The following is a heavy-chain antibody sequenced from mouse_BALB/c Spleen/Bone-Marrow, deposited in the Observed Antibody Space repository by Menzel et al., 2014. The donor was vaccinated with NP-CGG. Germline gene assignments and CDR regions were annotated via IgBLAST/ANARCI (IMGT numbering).Heavy chain of an antibody. CDR3: VRSREYYFDY. CDR1: GFNIKDTY. Sequence: VQLKESGAELVKPGASVKLSCTASGFNIKDTYMHWVKQRPEQGLEWIGRTDPANGNTKYDPKFQGKATITADTSSNTAYLQLSSLTSEDTAVYYCVRSREYYFDYWGQGTTLTVSS. D-gene: IGHD1-1*01. J-gene: IGHJ2*01. V-gene: IGHV14-3*02. CDR2: TDPANGNT.